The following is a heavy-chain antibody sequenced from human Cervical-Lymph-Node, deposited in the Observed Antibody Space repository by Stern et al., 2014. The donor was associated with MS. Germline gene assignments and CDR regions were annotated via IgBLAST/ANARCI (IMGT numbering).Heavy chain of an antibody. D-gene: IGHD1-26*01. J-gene: IGHJ5*01. Sequence: QVQLQESGPGLVKPSETVSLTCTVSGGSMSSKYWNWIRQPPGKGLEWIGYIYSDGSTNYNPSLKSRVIISLDTCTNQFSLSLTSVTAADPAVYFCARVTGRGTRQNWFDFWGQGTLVTVSS. CDR2: IYSDGST. V-gene: IGHV4-59*01. CDR3: ARVTGRGTRQNWFDF. CDR1: GGSMSSKY.